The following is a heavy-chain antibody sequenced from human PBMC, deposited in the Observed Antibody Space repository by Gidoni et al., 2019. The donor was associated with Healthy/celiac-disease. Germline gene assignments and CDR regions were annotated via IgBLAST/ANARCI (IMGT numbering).Heavy chain of an antibody. V-gene: IGHV3-11*01. CDR1: GFTFSDYY. J-gene: IGHJ5*02. Sequence: GLVKPGGSLRLSCAASGFTFSDYYMSWIRQAPGKGLAWVSYISSSGSTIYYADSVKGRFTISRDNAKNSLYLQMNSLRAEDTAVYYWARDCFGGHSRQLSSNWFDPWGQGTLVTVSS. CDR2: ISSSGSTI. D-gene: IGHD3-10*01. CDR3: ARDCFGGHSRQLSSNWFDP.